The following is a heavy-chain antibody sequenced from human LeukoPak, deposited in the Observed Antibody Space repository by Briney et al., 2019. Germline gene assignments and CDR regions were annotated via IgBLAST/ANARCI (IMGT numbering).Heavy chain of an antibody. J-gene: IGHJ4*02. D-gene: IGHD4-23*01. CDR3: ARAGYGGNSKGLDY. Sequence: GESLKISCKGSGYRFTSYWIGWVRQAPGQGLEWMGIINPSGGSTSYAQKFQGRVTMTRDTSTSTVYMELSSLRSEDTAVYYCARAGYGGNSKGLDYWGQGTLVTVSS. CDR1: GYRFTSYW. V-gene: IGHV1-46*01. CDR2: INPSGGST.